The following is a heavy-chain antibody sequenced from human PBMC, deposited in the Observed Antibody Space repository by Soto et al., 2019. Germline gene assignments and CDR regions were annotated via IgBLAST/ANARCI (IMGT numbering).Heavy chain of an antibody. D-gene: IGHD3-22*01. J-gene: IGHJ4*02. CDR3: ASNPPHYYDSSGYSRFDY. CDR2: IIPILGIA. V-gene: IGHV1-69*04. Sequence: SVKVSCKVSGGTFNTYAISWVRQAPGQGLEWMGRIIPILGIANYAQKFQGRVTITADKSTSTAYMELSSLRSEDTAVYYCASNPPHYYDSSGYSRFDYWGQGTLVTVSS. CDR1: GGTFNTYA.